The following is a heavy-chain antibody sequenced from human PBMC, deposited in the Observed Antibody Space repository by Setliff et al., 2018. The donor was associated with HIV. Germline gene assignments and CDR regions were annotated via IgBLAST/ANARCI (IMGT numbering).Heavy chain of an antibody. CDR2: IYTSGST. J-gene: IGHJ4*02. Sequence: SETLSLTCSVSGGSIISGSYYWSWIRQPAGKGLEWIGHIYTSGSTNYNPSLKSRVTISVDTSKNQFSLKLSSVTAADTAAYYCARTSEYDFGLTKYLDYWGQGTLVTVSS. CDR3: ARTSEYDFGLTKYLDY. CDR1: GGSIISGSYY. V-gene: IGHV4-61*09. D-gene: IGHD3-3*01.